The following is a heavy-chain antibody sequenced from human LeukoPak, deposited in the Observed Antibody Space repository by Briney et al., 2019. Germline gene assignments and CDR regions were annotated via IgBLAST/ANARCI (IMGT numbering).Heavy chain of an antibody. Sequence: PSETLSLTCTVSGGSISSSSYYWGWIRQPPGKGLEWIGSIYYSGSTYYNPSLKSRVTISVDTSKNQFSLKLSSVTAADTAVYYCARPHYYGSGSYCMEAMYYFDYWGQGTLVTVSS. V-gene: IGHV4-39*01. J-gene: IGHJ4*02. D-gene: IGHD3-10*01. CDR1: GGSISSSSYY. CDR2: IYYSGST. CDR3: ARPHYYGSGSYCMEAMYYFDY.